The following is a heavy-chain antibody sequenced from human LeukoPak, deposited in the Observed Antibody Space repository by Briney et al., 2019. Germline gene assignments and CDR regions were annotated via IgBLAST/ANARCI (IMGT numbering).Heavy chain of an antibody. D-gene: IGHD1-7*01. CDR3: ARDWSNWNYGDY. CDR2: IIPIFGTA. J-gene: IGHJ4*02. CDR1: GGTFSSYA. V-gene: IGHV1-69*05. Sequence: SVKVSCKASGGTFSSYAISWVRQAPGQGLEWMGRIIPIFGTANYAQKFQGRVTITTDESTSTAYMELKSLRSDDTAVYYCARDWSNWNYGDYWGQGTLVTVSS.